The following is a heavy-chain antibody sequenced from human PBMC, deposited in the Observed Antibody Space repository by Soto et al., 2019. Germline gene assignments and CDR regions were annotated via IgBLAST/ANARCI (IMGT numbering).Heavy chain of an antibody. D-gene: IGHD2-8*02. CDR2: ISPYNGRT. J-gene: IGHJ6*02. CDR1: CYSSTSYG. CDR3: GRCRTDSYAMDV. Sequence: GASVKGSCNASCYSSTSYGIGWVRQAPVQGREWMGWISPYNGRTDYGQNVKGRVVMTTDISTNTVYLDLRSLRSDDTATYYCGRCRTDSYAMDVWGQGTTVTVSS. V-gene: IGHV1-18*01.